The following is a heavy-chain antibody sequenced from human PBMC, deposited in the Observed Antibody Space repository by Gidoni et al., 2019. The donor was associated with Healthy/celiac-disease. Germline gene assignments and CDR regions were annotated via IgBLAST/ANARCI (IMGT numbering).Heavy chain of an antibody. CDR3: ARTREEAGTLGRFDY. J-gene: IGHJ4*02. CDR1: GGSISSGGYY. D-gene: IGHD1-1*01. Sequence: QVQLQESGPGLVKPSQTLSLTCTVSGGSISSGGYYWSWIRQHPGKGLEWIGYIYYSGSTYYNPSLKSRVTISVDTSKNQFSLKLSSVTAADTAVYYCARTREEAGTLGRFDYWGQGTLVTVSS. CDR2: IYYSGST. V-gene: IGHV4-31*03.